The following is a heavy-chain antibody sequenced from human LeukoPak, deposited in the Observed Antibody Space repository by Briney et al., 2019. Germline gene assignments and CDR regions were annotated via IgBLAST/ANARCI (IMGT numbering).Heavy chain of an antibody. D-gene: IGHD6-6*01. CDR3: ARGRAARMFDY. CDR1: GGSFSGYY. V-gene: IGHV4-34*01. CDR2: INHSGST. Sequence: SETLSLTCAVYGGSFSGYYWSWIRQPPGKGLEWIGEINHSGSTNYNPSLKSRVTISVDTSKNQFSLKLSSVTAADTAVYYCARGRAARMFDYWGQGTLVTASS. J-gene: IGHJ4*02.